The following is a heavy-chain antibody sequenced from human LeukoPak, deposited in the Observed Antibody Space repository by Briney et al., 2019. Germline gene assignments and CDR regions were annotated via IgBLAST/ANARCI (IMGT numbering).Heavy chain of an antibody. CDR1: GGSIRSYY. J-gene: IGHJ6*03. CDR3: ARLSPDYYYYYYMDV. V-gene: IGHV4-4*09. CDR2: IYTSGST. Sequence: PSETLSLTCTVSGGSIRSYYWSWIRQPPGKGLEWIGYIYTSGSTNYNPSLKSRVTISVDTSKNQFSLKLSSVTAADTAVYYCARLSPDYYYYYYMDVWGKGTTVTVSS.